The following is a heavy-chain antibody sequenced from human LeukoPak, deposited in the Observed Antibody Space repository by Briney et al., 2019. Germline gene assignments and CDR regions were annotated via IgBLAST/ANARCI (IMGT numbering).Heavy chain of an antibody. CDR1: GFTFSSYV. CDR2: ISYDGSNE. J-gene: IGHJ3*02. Sequence: GGSLRLSCAASGFTFSSYVMHWVRQAPGKGLEWVAIISYDGSNEYYADSVKGRFTISRDNSKNTLYLQMNSLRAADTAVYYCARLPTPYCSGDCYGNAFDIWGQGTMVTVSS. CDR3: ARLPTPYCSGDCYGNAFDI. D-gene: IGHD2-21*02. V-gene: IGHV3-30*04.